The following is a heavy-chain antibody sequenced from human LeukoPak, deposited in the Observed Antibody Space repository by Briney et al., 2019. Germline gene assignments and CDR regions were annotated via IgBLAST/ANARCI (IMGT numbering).Heavy chain of an antibody. D-gene: IGHD3-16*01. CDR2: IYYTGST. CDR3: ARSLLGAWVLYDI. V-gene: IGHV4-59*13. Sequence: PSETLCLTCINSGGSLRTSYWCWIWEPPRGRVGRSGYIYYTGSTNYNPSLTGRVTISLDSSKNQFSLKVSSVTAADTAVYYCARSLLGAWVLYDIWGQGTMVTVSS. CDR1: GGSLRTSY. J-gene: IGHJ3*02.